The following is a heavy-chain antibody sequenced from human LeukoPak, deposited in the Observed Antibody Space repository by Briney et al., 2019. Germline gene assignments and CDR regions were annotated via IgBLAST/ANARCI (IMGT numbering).Heavy chain of an antibody. V-gene: IGHV3-43*02. Sequence: GGSLRLSCAASGFTFIDYAIHWVRQAPGKGLEWVSLMSGDDEKTYYAESVKGRFTISRDNGKKSLFLQMSSLRTEDTAFYYCAKRADYGSGIFQHWGQGALVIVSS. D-gene: IGHD3-10*01. J-gene: IGHJ1*01. CDR2: MSGDDEKT. CDR3: AKRADYGSGIFQH. CDR1: GFTFIDYA.